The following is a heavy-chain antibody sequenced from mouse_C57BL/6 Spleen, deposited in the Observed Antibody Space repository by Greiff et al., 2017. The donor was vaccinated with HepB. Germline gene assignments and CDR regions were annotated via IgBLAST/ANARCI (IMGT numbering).Heavy chain of an antibody. CDR3: ARRELGPWYFDV. J-gene: IGHJ1*03. V-gene: IGHV5-17*01. D-gene: IGHD4-1*01. CDR2: ISSGSSTI. CDR1: GFTFSDYG. Sequence: EVQLVESGGGLVKPGGSLKLSCAASGFTFSDYGMHWVRQAPEKGLEWVAYISSGSSTIYYADTVKGRFTISRDNAKNTLFLQMTSLRSEDTAMYYCARRELGPWYFDVWGTGTTVTVSS.